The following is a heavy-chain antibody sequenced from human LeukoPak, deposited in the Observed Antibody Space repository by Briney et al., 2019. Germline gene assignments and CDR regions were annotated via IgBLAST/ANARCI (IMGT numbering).Heavy chain of an antibody. CDR1: GGSISSYY. Sequence: PSETLSLTCTVSGGSISSYYWSWIRQPAGKGLEWIGRIYTSGSTNYNPSLKSRVTMSVDTSKNQFSLKLSSVTAADTAVYYCARDRGSSGWYRVYYFDYWGQGTLVTVSS. CDR3: ARDRGSSGWYRVYYFDY. J-gene: IGHJ4*02. CDR2: IYTSGST. D-gene: IGHD6-19*01. V-gene: IGHV4-4*07.